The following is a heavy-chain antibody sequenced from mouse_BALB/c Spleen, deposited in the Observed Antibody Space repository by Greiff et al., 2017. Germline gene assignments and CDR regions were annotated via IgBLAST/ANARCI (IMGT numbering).Heavy chain of an antibody. D-gene: IGHD2-12*01. Sequence: VQLQESGPGLVQPSQSLSITCTVSGFSLTSYGVHWVRQSPGKGLEWLGVIWSGGSTDYNAAFISRLSISKDNSKSQVFFKMNSLQANDTAIYYCARNTRYDVNYYAMDYWGQGTSVTVSS. CDR3: ARNTRYDVNYYAMDY. CDR1: GFSLTSYG. V-gene: IGHV2-2*02. J-gene: IGHJ4*01. CDR2: IWSGGST.